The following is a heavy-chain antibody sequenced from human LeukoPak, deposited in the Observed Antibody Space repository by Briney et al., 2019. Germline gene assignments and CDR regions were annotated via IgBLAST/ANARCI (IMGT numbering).Heavy chain of an antibody. J-gene: IGHJ5*02. CDR2: INPNSGGT. V-gene: IGHV1-2*02. CDR1: GYTFTGYY. CDR3: AREGRASNWFDP. Sequence: GASVKVSFKSSGYTFTGYYMHGVRQAPGQGLEWMGWINPNSGGTNYAQKFQGRVTMTRDTSISTAYMELSRLRSDDTAVYYCAREGRASNWFDPWGQGTLVTVSS.